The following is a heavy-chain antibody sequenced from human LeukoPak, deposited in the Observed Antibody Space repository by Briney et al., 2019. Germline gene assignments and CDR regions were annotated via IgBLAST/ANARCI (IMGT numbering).Heavy chain of an antibody. Sequence: GGSLRLSCAASGFTFSSYSMNWVRQAPGKGLEWVSSISSSSSYIYYADSVKGRFTISRDNAKNSLYLQMNSLRAEDTAVYYCARAGTRGWFDPWGQGTLVTVSS. CDR1: GFTFSSYS. J-gene: IGHJ5*02. V-gene: IGHV3-21*01. D-gene: IGHD2-2*01. CDR3: ARAGTRGWFDP. CDR2: ISSSSSYI.